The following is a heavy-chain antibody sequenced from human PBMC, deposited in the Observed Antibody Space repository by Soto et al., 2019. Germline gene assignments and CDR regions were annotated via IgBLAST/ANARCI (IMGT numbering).Heavy chain of an antibody. D-gene: IGHD5-18*01. J-gene: IGHJ4*02. CDR1: GFTFSSYA. CDR3: AKGDTAMGYYFDY. Sequence: QVQLVESGGGVVQPGRSLRLSCAASGFTFSSYAMHWVRQAPGKGLEWVAVISYDGSNKYYADSVKGRFTISRDNSKNTLYLQMNSLRAEDTAVYYCAKGDTAMGYYFDYWGQGTLVTVSS. V-gene: IGHV3-30-3*01. CDR2: ISYDGSNK.